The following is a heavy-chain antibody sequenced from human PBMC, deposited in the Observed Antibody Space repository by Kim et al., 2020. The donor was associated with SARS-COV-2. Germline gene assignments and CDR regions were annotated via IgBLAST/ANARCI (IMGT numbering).Heavy chain of an antibody. J-gene: IGHJ4*02. CDR2: IYYSGST. Sequence: SETLSLTCTVSGGSISSSSYYWGWIRQPPGKGLEWIGSIYYSGSTYYNPSLKSRVTISVDTSKNQFSLKLSSVTAADTAVYYCARDLRWLHWGQGTLVTVSS. CDR3: ARDLRWLH. V-gene: IGHV4-39*07. D-gene: IGHD5-12*01. CDR1: GGSISSSSYY.